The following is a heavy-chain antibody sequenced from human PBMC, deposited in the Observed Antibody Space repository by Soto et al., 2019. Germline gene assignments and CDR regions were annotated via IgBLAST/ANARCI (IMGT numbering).Heavy chain of an antibody. CDR1: GGSFSGYY. Sequence: PSETLSLTCAVYGGSFSGYYWSWIRQPPGKGLEWIGEINHGGSTNYNPSLKSRVTISVDTSKNQFSLKLSSVTAADTAVYYCARVSGGGYCSSTSCYERRYYYYYMDVWGKGTTVTVSS. CDR2: INHGGST. CDR3: ARVSGGGYCSSTSCYERRYYYYYMDV. J-gene: IGHJ6*03. V-gene: IGHV4-34*01. D-gene: IGHD2-2*01.